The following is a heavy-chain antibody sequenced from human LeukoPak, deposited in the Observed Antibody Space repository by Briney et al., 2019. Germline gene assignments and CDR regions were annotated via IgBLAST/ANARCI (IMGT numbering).Heavy chain of an antibody. Sequence: GGSLRLSCAASGFSFSGYGMHWVRQAPGKGLEWVAVIWYDGSNKYYADSVKGRFTISRDNSKNTLYLQMNSLRAEDTAVYYCARDPSGTLDDWGQGTLVTASS. CDR2: IWYDGSNK. J-gene: IGHJ4*02. V-gene: IGHV3-33*01. CDR3: ARDPSGTLDD. D-gene: IGHD5-12*01. CDR1: GFSFSGYG.